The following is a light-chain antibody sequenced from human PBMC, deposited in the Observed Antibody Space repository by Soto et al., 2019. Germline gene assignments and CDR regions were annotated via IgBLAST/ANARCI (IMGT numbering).Light chain of an antibody. V-gene: IGKV3-20*01. Sequence: EVVLTQSPGTLSLSPRERATLSCRASQSVSNNYLAWYQHKPGQAPRLLIYGASNRAPGIPDRFSGSGSGPDFTLTISRLEPADVAVYYCQQYAATPRTFGQGTLLEVK. J-gene: IGKJ1*01. CDR1: QSVSNNY. CDR2: GAS. CDR3: QQYAATPRT.